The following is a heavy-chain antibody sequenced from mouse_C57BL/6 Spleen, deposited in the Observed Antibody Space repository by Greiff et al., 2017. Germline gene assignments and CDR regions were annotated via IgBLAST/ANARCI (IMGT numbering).Heavy chain of an antibody. CDR1: GFSLTSYG. CDR3: AKTEIYDGLDY. CDR2: IWRGGST. Sequence: VQLQQSGPGLVQPSQSLSITCTVSGFSLTSYGVHWVRQSPGQGLEWLGVIWRGGSTDSNAAFMSSLSITKDNSKSQVFFKMNSLQSDDTAIYYCAKTEIYDGLDYWGQGTSVTVSS. D-gene: IGHD2-3*01. V-gene: IGHV2-5*01. J-gene: IGHJ4*01.